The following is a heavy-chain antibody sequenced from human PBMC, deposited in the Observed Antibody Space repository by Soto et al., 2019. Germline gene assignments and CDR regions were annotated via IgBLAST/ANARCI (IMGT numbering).Heavy chain of an antibody. V-gene: IGHV3-64D*06. CDR3: VKWNNLALTGTTYYYYGMDV. CDR2: ISSNGGST. Sequence: GGSLRLSCSPSGFTFSSYGMHWVRQVPGKGLEYVSGISSNGGSTYYADSVKGRFTISRDNSKNTLYLQMSSLRAEDTAVYYCVKWNNLALTGTTYYYYGMDVWGQGTTVTVYS. D-gene: IGHD1-7*01. J-gene: IGHJ6*02. CDR1: GFTFSSYG.